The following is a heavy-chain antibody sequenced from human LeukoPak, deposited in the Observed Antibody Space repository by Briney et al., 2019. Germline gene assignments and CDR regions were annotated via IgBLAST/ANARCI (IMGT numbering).Heavy chain of an antibody. D-gene: IGHD3-10*01. CDR2: ISHSGTT. CDR1: GFTFSSYAM. CDR3: AKPLYAAGSYHFDH. Sequence: ESGGSLRLSCAASGFTFSSYAMSWVRQAPGKGLEWIGEISHSGTTNYNPSLKSRVTMSVDKSKNQFFLRLSSVTAADTAVYYCAKPLYAAGSYHFDHWGQGTLVAVSS. J-gene: IGHJ4*02. V-gene: IGHV4-4*02.